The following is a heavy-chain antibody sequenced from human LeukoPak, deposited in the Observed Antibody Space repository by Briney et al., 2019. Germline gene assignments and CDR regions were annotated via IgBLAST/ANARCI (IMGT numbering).Heavy chain of an antibody. Sequence: PGGSLRLSCAASGFTFSSYWMSWVRQAPGKGLEWVANIKQDGSEKYYVDSVKGRFTISRDNAKNSLYLQMNSLRAEDTAVYYCARDHSSVVVVPAAIDFDYWGQGTLVTVSS. D-gene: IGHD2-2*01. CDR2: IKQDGSEK. J-gene: IGHJ4*02. CDR3: ARDHSSVVVVPAAIDFDY. CDR1: GFTFSSYW. V-gene: IGHV3-7*01.